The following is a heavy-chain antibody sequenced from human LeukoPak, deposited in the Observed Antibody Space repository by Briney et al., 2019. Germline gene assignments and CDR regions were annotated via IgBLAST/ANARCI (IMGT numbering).Heavy chain of an antibody. V-gene: IGHV4-31*03. CDR3: AMLRSGRVSDLDY. D-gene: IGHD3-10*01. CDR2: IYYSGNT. CDR1: GGSISSGAYY. Sequence: SETLSLTCTVSGGSISSGAYYWSCIRQHPGKGLEWIGYIYYSGNTYYNSSLKSRVAISVDTSKNQFSLKLSSVTAADTAVYYCAMLRSGRVSDLDYWGQGTLVTVSS. J-gene: IGHJ4*02.